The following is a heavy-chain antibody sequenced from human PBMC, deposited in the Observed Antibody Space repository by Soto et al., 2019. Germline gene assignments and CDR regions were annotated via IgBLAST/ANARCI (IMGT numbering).Heavy chain of an antibody. CDR2: IIPLLGTP. J-gene: IGHJ5*02. CDR3: ARVIRSVSGTNWFDP. Sequence: SVKVSCKASGGTFSTDSISWLRQARGQGLEWMGGIIPLLGTPIYAQKFQGRVTISADKSTTTVNMELSSLTSEDTAVYYCARVIRSVSGTNWFDPWGQGAPVTVSS. CDR1: GGTFSTDS. D-gene: IGHD1-20*01. V-gene: IGHV1-69*08.